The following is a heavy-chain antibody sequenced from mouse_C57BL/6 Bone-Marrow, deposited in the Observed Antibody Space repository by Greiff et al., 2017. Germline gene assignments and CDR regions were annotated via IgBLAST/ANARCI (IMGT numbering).Heavy chain of an antibody. V-gene: IGHV2-2*01. CDR3: ARNDYYGSPYYFDY. Sequence: VKLQESGPGLVQPSQSLSITCTVSGFSLTSYGVHWVRQSPGKGLEWLGVIWSGGSTDYNAAFISRLSISKDNSKSQVFFKMNSLQADDTAIYYCARNDYYGSPYYFDYWGQGTTLTVSS. CDR2: IWSGGST. CDR1: GFSLTSYG. D-gene: IGHD1-1*01. J-gene: IGHJ2*01.